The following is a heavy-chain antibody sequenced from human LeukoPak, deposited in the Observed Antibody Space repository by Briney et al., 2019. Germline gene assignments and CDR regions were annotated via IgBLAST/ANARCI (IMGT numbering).Heavy chain of an antibody. CDR3: ARGITMVRGVTCFDI. J-gene: IGHJ3*02. D-gene: IGHD3-10*01. V-gene: IGHV1-18*01. Sequence: ASVKVSCKASGYTFTSYGISWVRQAPGQGLEWMGWISAYNGNTNYAQKLQGRVTMTTDTSTSTAYMELRSLRSDDTAVYYCARGITMVRGVTCFDIWGQGTMVTVSS. CDR2: ISAYNGNT. CDR1: GYTFTSYG.